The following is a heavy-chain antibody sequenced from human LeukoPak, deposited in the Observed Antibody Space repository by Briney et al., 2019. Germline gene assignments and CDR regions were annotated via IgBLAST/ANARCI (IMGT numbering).Heavy chain of an antibody. CDR3: ARALDRWYDFWRGGLYYYGMDV. J-gene: IGHJ6*02. V-gene: IGHV4-30-4*01. D-gene: IGHD3-3*01. CDR2: IYYSGST. Sequence: PSETLSLTCTVSGGSISSSSYYWSWIRQPPGRGLEWIGYIYYSGSTYYNPSLKSRVTISVDTSKNQFSLKLSSVTAADTAVYYCARALDRWYDFWRGGLYYYGMDVWGQGTTVTVSS. CDR1: GGSISSSSYY.